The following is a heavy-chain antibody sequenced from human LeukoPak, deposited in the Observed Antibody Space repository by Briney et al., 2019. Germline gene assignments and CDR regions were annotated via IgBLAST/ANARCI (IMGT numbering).Heavy chain of an antibody. Sequence: GGSLRLSCAASGFTFSSYAMSWVRQAPGKGLEWVANIKQDGSEKYYVDSVEGRFTISRDNAKNSLYLQMNSLRAEDTAVYYCARDPYSSGWPSYYYYGMDVWGQGTTVTVSS. CDR3: ARDPYSSGWPSYYYYGMDV. J-gene: IGHJ6*02. CDR1: GFTFSSYA. CDR2: IKQDGSEK. V-gene: IGHV3-7*01. D-gene: IGHD6-19*01.